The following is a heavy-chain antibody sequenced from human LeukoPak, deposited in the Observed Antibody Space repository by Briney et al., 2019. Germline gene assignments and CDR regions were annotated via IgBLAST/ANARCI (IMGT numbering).Heavy chain of an antibody. V-gene: IGHV4-4*07. CDR1: GGSISSYY. CDR2: IYTSGST. CDR3: ARDGYCSSTSCLDAFDI. Sequence: PSETLSLTCTVSGGSISSYYWCWIRQPAGKGLEWIGRIYTSGSTNYNPSLKSRVTMSVDTSKNQFSLKLSSVTAADTAVYYCARDGYCSSTSCLDAFDIWGQGTMVTVSS. J-gene: IGHJ3*02. D-gene: IGHD2-2*03.